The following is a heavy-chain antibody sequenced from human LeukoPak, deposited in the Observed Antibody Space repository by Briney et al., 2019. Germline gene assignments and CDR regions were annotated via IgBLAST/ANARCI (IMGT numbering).Heavy chain of an antibody. CDR1: GFTLSSYS. CDR2: ISSSSSNI. J-gene: IGHJ5*02. D-gene: IGHD3-10*01. CDR3: ARDAYGRGNWFDP. Sequence: PGGSLRLSCVASGFTLSSYSMNWVRQAPGKGLEWVSSISSSSSNIYYADSMKGRFTISRDNAKNSLYLQMNSLRAEDTAVYYCARDAYGRGNWFDPWGQGTLVTVSS. V-gene: IGHV3-21*01.